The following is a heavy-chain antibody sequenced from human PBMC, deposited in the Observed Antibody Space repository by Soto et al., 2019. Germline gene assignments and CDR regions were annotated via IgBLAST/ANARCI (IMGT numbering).Heavy chain of an antibody. CDR3: ARETLSYGSALDV. V-gene: IGHV3-43*01. D-gene: IGHD3-16*01. CDR2: ITWNGANT. Sequence: GGSLRLSCAASGFSFDEYNMHWVRQAPGKGLEWLSLITWNGANTYYADSVKGRFTISRDGTTKSVSLQMTSLKREDTGLYYCARETLSYGSALDVWGQGTTVTVSS. J-gene: IGHJ6*02. CDR1: GFSFDEYN.